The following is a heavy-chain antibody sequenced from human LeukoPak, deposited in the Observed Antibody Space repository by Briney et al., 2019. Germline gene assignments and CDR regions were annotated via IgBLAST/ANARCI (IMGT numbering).Heavy chain of an antibody. D-gene: IGHD4-17*01. CDR3: ARYGDTRYYYYYYYMDV. Sequence: GSLRLSCAASGFTVSSNYMSWIRQPPGKGLEWIGEINHSGSTNYNPSLKSRVTISVDTSKNQFSLKLSSVTAADTAVYYCARYGDTRYYYYYYYMDVWGKGTTVTVSS. CDR2: INHSGST. J-gene: IGHJ6*03. V-gene: IGHV4-34*01. CDR1: GFTVSSNY.